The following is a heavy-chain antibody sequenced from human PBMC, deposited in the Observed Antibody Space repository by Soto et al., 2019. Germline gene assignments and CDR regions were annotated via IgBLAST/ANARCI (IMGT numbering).Heavy chain of an antibody. D-gene: IGHD1-26*01. Sequence: QLQLQESGPGLVKPSETLSLTCTVSGGSISSSSYYWGWIRQPPGKGLEWIGSIYYSGSTYYNPSLKSRVTISVDTSKNQFSLKLSSVTAADAAVYYCARSTRYSVGAGQGLGYWGQGTLVTVSS. CDR2: IYYSGST. CDR3: ARSTRYSVGAGQGLGY. V-gene: IGHV4-39*01. J-gene: IGHJ4*02. CDR1: GGSISSSSYY.